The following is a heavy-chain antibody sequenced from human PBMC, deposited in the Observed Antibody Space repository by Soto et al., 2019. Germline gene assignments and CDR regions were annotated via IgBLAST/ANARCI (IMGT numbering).Heavy chain of an antibody. Sequence: QVQLVQSGAEVKKPGASVKVSCKASGYTFTSYGISWVRQAPGQGLEWMGWISAYNGNTNYAQQLQGRVTVTTATATSTAYMELRSLRSDDTAVYYCARVIAAAVDFDYRGQGTLVTVSS. J-gene: IGHJ4*02. CDR1: GYTFTSYG. D-gene: IGHD6-13*01. CDR2: ISAYNGNT. CDR3: ARVIAAAVDFDY. V-gene: IGHV1-18*01.